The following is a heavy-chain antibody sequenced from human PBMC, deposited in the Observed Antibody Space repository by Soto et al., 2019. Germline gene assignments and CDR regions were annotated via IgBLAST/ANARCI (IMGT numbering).Heavy chain of an antibody. CDR1: GYTFTSYA. CDR2: INAGNGNT. Sequence: ASVKVSCKASGYTFTSYAMHWVRQAPGQRLEWMGWINAGNGNTKYSQKFQGRVTITRDTSASTAYMELSSLRSEDTAVYYCARDGGATMIVVVPAFDYWGQGTLVTVSS. D-gene: IGHD3-22*01. V-gene: IGHV1-3*01. CDR3: ARDGGATMIVVVPAFDY. J-gene: IGHJ4*02.